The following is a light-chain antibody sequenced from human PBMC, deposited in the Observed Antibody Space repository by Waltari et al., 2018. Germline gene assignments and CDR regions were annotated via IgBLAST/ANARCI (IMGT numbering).Light chain of an antibody. CDR1: QSVTSIS. Sequence: EIVLKQSPGTLSLPPGERATLSCRASQSVTSISLSRYQQKIGQAPRLLIYGTSSRTTGIPDRFSGSVSGTDFTLTISSLEPEDFAVYYCQQYDGEVVTFVGGTKVEI. CDR3: QQYDGEVVT. V-gene: IGKV3-20*01. CDR2: GTS. J-gene: IGKJ4*01.